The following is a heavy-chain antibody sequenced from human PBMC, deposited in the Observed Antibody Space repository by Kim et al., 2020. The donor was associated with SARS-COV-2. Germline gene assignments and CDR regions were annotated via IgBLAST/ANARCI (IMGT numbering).Heavy chain of an antibody. CDR3: ARDLSGSDDL. CDR1: GFTFSKYG. V-gene: IGHV3-74*01. Sequence: GGSLRLSCAASGFTFSKYGMHWVRQVPGEGLVWVSRSNEDGSITNYADSVRGRFTISRDNARSTLYLQMNSLGAEDTALYYCARDLSGSDDLWCQGTL. CDR2: SNEDGSIT. D-gene: IGHD5-12*01. J-gene: IGHJ5*02.